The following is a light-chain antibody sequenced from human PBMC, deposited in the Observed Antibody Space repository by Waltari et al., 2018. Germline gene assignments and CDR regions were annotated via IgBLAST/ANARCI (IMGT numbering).Light chain of an antibody. CDR1: RFISYF. J-gene: IGKJ2*01. Sequence: DIQMTQSPSSLSASVGGRVTITCRASRFISYFLNWYQQKPGKAPKLLIFPASTLQSGVPSRFLANMSGPDFTLTINSLQPDDFVTYFCQQTYDTPRTFGQGTKLELK. CDR3: QQTYDTPRT. V-gene: IGKV1-39*01. CDR2: PAS.